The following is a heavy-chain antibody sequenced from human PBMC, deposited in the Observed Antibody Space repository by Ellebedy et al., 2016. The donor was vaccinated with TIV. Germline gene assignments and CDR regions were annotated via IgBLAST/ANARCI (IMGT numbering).Heavy chain of an antibody. Sequence: GESLKISCQASGYSRVSGYSFSTYWTGWVRQRPGKGLEWMGVIYPGDSDTRYCPSFQGQVTISADKSLDTAYLEWNSLKASDTAIYYCARQKWSGSAQDAFDIWGQGTMVTVSS. J-gene: IGHJ3*02. D-gene: IGHD3-3*01. V-gene: IGHV5-51*01. CDR1: GYSRVSGYSFSTYW. CDR2: IYPGDSDT. CDR3: ARQKWSGSAQDAFDI.